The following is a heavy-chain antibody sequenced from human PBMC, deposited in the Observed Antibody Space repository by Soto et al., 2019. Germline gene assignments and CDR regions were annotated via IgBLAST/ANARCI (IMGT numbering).Heavy chain of an antibody. CDR1: GFTFSSYA. CDR3: ARDLSSSHWGGMDV. Sequence: QVQLVESGGGVVQPGRSLRLSCAASGFTFSSYAMYWVRQAPGKGLEWVAVISYDGSNKYYADSVKGRFTISRDNSKNTLYLQMNSLRAEDTAVYYCARDLSSSHWGGMDVWGQGTTVTVSS. V-gene: IGHV3-30-3*01. CDR2: ISYDGSNK. J-gene: IGHJ6*02. D-gene: IGHD6-13*01.